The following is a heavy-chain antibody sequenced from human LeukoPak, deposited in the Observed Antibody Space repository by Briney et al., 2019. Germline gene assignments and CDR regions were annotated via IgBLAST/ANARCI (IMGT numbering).Heavy chain of an antibody. Sequence: SQTLSLTCAISGDSVSRYGAAWIWIRQSPSRGLEWLGRTYHKSKWFSDYAESVKSRIAVNPDTSKNQFSLHLNSVTADDTAVYFCARGRDFYYAMDVWGQGTTVTVSS. CDR2: TYHKSKWFS. J-gene: IGHJ6*02. CDR3: ARGRDFYYAMDV. V-gene: IGHV6-1*01. CDR1: GDSVSRYGAA.